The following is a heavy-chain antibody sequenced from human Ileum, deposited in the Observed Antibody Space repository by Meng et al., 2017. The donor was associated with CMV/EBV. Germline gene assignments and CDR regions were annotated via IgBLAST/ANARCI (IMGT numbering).Heavy chain of an antibody. V-gene: IGHV1-2*02. CDR3: VKEDWYFDF. Sequence: VQLVHSGTVVTQPGDAVKDSCKPFGYTCTAKHWHWGRQAHGHGLDWMGWIYPQNGGTYFAQKFQGRVIMTSDTSITTAYMELSSLTSDDTAIYYCVKEDWYFDFWGQGTLVIVSS. CDR2: IYPQNGGT. J-gene: IGHJ4*02. CDR1: GYTCTAKH. D-gene: IGHD3-9*01.